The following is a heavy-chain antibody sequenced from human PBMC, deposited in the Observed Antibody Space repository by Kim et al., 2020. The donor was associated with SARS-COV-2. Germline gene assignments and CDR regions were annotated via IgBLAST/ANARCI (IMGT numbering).Heavy chain of an antibody. D-gene: IGHD6-13*01. CDR1: GFTFSSYA. V-gene: IGHV3-23*01. CDR2: ISGSGGST. J-gene: IGHJ3*02. Sequence: GGSLRLSCAASGFTFSSYAMSWVRQAPGKGLEWVSAISGSGGSTYYADSVKGRFTISRDNSKNTLYLQMNSLRAEDTAVYYCAKGKNIAAAGFDAFDIWGQGTMVTVSS. CDR3: AKGKNIAAAGFDAFDI.